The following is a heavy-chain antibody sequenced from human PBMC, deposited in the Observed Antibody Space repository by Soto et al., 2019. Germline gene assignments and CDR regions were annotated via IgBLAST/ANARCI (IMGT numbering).Heavy chain of an antibody. D-gene: IGHD6-13*01. V-gene: IGHV1-18*01. J-gene: IGHJ5*02. CDR3: AREVRRRSSTAAGDWFDP. CDR1: GYTFTSYG. Sequence: GASVKVSCKASGYTFTSYGISWVRQAPGQGLEWMGWISAYNGNTNYAQKLQGRVTMTTDTSTSTAYMELRSLRSDDTAVYYCAREVRRRSSTAAGDWFDPWGQGTLVTVS. CDR2: ISAYNGNT.